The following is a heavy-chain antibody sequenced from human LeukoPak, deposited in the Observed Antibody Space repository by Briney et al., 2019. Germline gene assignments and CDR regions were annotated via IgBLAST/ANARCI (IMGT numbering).Heavy chain of an antibody. CDR2: INPNSGGT. CDR3: ARARGKTGTTNRSYYYYYMDV. J-gene: IGHJ6*03. V-gene: IGHV1-2*02. Sequence: ASVKVSCKASGYTFTGYYMHWVRQAPGQGLEWMGWINPNSGGTNYAQKFQGRVTMTRDTSISTAYMELSRLRSDDTAVYYCARARGKTGTTNRSYYYYYMDVWGKGTTVTVSS. CDR1: GYTFTGYY. D-gene: IGHD1-7*01.